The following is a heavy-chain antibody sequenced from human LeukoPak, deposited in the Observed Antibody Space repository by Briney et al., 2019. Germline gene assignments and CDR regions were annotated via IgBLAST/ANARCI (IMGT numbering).Heavy chain of an antibody. CDR3: AREASGGFWSGPSDY. J-gene: IGHJ4*01. CDR2: VYYSGST. V-gene: IGHV4-59*01. D-gene: IGHD3-3*01. CDR1: GGSISNYY. Sequence: SETLSLTCTVSGGSISNYYWSWIRQPPGKGLEWIGYVYYSGSTTYNPSLTSRVTTSVDTSKNHFSLNLRSVTSADTAVYYCAREASGGFWSGPSDYWGQGTLVTVSS.